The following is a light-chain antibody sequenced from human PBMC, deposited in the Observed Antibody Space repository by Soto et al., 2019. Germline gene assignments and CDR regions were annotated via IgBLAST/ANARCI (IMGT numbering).Light chain of an antibody. CDR2: DVS. J-gene: IGLJ1*01. Sequence: QSALTQPRSVSGSPGQSVTISCTRTSSDVGGYNYVSWYQQHPGKAPKLMIYDVSKRPSGVPDRFSGSKSGNTASLTISGLQAEDEADYYCSSYAGSYYVFGTGTKLTVL. V-gene: IGLV2-11*01. CDR1: SSDVGGYNY. CDR3: SSYAGSYYV.